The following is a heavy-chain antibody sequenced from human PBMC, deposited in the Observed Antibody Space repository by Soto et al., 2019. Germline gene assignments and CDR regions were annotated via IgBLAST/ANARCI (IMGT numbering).Heavy chain of an antibody. D-gene: IGHD3-22*01. CDR3: ARDQKPDDSSGYPLNAFDI. J-gene: IGHJ3*02. CDR1: GYTFTSYY. V-gene: IGHV1-46*01. Sequence: ASVKVSCKASGYTFTSYYMHWVRQAPGQGLEWMGIINPSGGSTSYAQKFQGRVTMTRDTSTSTVYMELSSLRSEDTAVYYCARDQKPDDSSGYPLNAFDIWGQGTMVTVSS. CDR2: INPSGGST.